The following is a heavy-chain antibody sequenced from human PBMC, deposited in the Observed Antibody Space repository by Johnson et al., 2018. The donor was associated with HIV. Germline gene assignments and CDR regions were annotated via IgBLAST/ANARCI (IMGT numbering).Heavy chain of an antibody. CDR1: GFTFSSYW. J-gene: IGHJ3*02. CDR3: ARPTGWLRAFDI. D-gene: IGHD2-15*01. V-gene: IGHV3-74*01. CDR2: INSDGSST. Sequence: VQLVESGGGLVQPGGSLRLSCAASGFTFSSYWMHWVRQAPGKGLVWVSRINSDGSSTSYADSVKGRFTISRDNAKNTLYLQMNSLRAEDTAVYYCARPTGWLRAFDIWGQGTMVTVSS.